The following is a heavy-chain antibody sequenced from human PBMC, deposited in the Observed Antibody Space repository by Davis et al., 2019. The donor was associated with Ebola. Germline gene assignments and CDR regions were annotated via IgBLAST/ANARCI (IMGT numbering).Heavy chain of an antibody. D-gene: IGHD6-13*01. J-gene: IGHJ3*02. CDR3: ARIGGSSWLDAFDI. CDR1: GFSLSTSGMC. V-gene: IGHV2-70*01. Sequence: SGPTLVKPTQTLTMTCTFSGFSLSTSGMCVSWIRQPPGKALEWLALIDWDDAKYYSTSLKTRLTISRDTSKNHVVLTMTNMDPVDTATYYCARIGGSSWLDAFDIWGQGTMVTVSS. CDR2: IDWDDAK.